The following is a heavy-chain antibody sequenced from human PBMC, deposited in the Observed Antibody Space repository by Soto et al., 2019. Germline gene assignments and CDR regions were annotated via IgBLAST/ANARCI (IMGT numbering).Heavy chain of an antibody. CDR3: ARDPCSGGSCYSGSGWFDP. CDR2: IYTSGST. D-gene: IGHD2-15*01. V-gene: IGHV4-4*07. J-gene: IGHJ5*02. Sequence: NPSETLSLTCTVSGGSISSYYWSWIRQPAGKGLEWIGRIYTSGSTNYNPSLKSRVTMSVDTSKNQFSLKLSSVTAAGTAVYYCARDPCSGGSCYSGSGWFDPWGQGTLVTVSS. CDR1: GGSISSYY.